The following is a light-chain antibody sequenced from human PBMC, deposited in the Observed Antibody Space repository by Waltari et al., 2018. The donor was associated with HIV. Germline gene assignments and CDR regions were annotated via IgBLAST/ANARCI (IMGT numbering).Light chain of an antibody. CDR2: EVR. Sequence: QSALTQPASVSGSPGQSITISCTGTSSDVGAFNYVSWYQQHPGKAPTVMIYEVRNRPSGVPNRFSGSKSGNTASLIISGLQAEDEADYYCSSYTTSSTRVFGGGTKLTVL. CDR3: SSYTTSSTRV. CDR1: SSDVGAFNY. V-gene: IGLV2-14*01. J-gene: IGLJ3*02.